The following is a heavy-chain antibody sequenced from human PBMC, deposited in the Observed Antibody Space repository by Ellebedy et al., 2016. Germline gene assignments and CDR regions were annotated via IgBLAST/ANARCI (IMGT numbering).Heavy chain of an antibody. Sequence: SGPTLVKPTETLTLTCTVSGFSLSNARMGVSWIRQPPGKALEWLAHIFSNDEKSYSTSLKTRLTISKDTSKNQVVLTMTNMDPVDTATYYCARSLTGTLRELNWFDPWGQGTLVTVSS. CDR3: ARSLTGTLRELNWFDP. V-gene: IGHV2-26*01. J-gene: IGHJ5*02. D-gene: IGHD1-7*01. CDR1: GFSLSNARMG. CDR2: IFSNDEK.